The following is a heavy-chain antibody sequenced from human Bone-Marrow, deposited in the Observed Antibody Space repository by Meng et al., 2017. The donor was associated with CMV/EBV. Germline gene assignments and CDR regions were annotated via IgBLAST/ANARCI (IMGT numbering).Heavy chain of an antibody. CDR1: GFTFSSYE. V-gene: IGHV3-48*03. CDR3: ARSPSPGIAVGP. CDR2: ISSSGSTI. Sequence: LSLTCAASGFTFSSYEMNWVRQAPGKGLEWVSYISSSGSTIYYADSVKGRFTISRDNAKNSLYLQMNSLRAEDTAVYYCARSPSPGIAVGPWGQGTLVTVSS. D-gene: IGHD6-19*01. J-gene: IGHJ5*02.